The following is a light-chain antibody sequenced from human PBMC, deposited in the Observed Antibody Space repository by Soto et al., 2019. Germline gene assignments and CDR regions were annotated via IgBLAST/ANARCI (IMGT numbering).Light chain of an antibody. Sequence: PSPSTRSASVGDTVTGTCRASQSVCGWLAWYQQKPGEAPKLLIYDASALPRGVPSRFRGSGSGTKFTLTIASLQPDDFATYFCQQSYKTPTTFGGGTKGDIK. V-gene: IGKV1-5*01. CDR2: DAS. J-gene: IGKJ4*01. CDR1: QSVCGW. CDR3: QQSYKTPTT.